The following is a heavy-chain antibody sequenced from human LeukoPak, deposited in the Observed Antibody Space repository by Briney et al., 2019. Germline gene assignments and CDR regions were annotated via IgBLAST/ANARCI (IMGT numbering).Heavy chain of an antibody. CDR2: IYSGGST. Sequence: GGSLRLSCAASGFTVSSNYMSWVRQAPGKGLEWVSVIYSGGSTYYADSVKGRFTISRDNSKNTLYLQMNSLRSEDTAVYYCARMPATSNNYGTDRWGQGTLVTVSS. V-gene: IGHV3-53*05. J-gene: IGHJ4*02. D-gene: IGHD3-10*01. CDR1: GFTVSSNY. CDR3: ARMPATSNNYGTDR.